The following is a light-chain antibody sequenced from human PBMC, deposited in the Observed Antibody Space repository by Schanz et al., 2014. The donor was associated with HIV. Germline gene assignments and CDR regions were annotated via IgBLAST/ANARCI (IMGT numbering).Light chain of an antibody. J-gene: IGKJ5*01. CDR2: GAS. Sequence: EIVLTQSPGTLSLSPGERATLSCRASQNVSSSYLAWYQQKPGQAPRLLIYGASSGATGIPDRFSGSGSGTDFALTISRLEPEDFAVYYCQQYGSSPITFGQGTRLEIK. CDR1: QNVSSSY. V-gene: IGKV3-20*01. CDR3: QQYGSSPIT.